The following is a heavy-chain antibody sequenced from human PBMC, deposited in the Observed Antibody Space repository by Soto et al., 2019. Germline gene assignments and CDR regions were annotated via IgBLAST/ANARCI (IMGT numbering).Heavy chain of an antibody. CDR3: ARPLLGTYYDILTGLAPLDV. Sequence: PGGSVRLSCAASGFTFRSYSMNWVRQAPGKGLEWVSSISSSSSYIYYADSVKGRFTISRDDAKNSLYLQMNSPRAEDMAVYYCARPLLGTYYDILTGLAPLDVWGKGTTVTVSS. CDR2: ISSSSSYI. D-gene: IGHD3-9*01. V-gene: IGHV3-21*01. CDR1: GFTFRSYS. J-gene: IGHJ6*04.